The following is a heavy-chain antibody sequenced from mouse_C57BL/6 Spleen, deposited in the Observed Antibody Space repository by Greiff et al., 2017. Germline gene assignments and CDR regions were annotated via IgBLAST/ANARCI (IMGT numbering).Heavy chain of an antibody. CDR3: ARAIIYYDYHWYFDV. D-gene: IGHD2-4*01. CDR2: INPNNGGT. V-gene: IGHV1-18*01. J-gene: IGHJ1*03. CDR1: GYTFTDYN. Sequence: EVQLQQSGPELVKPGASVKIPCKASGYTFTDYNMDWVKQSHGKSLEWIGDINPNNGGTIYNQKFKGKATLTVDKSSSTAYMELRSLTSEDTAVYYCARAIIYYDYHWYFDVWGTGTTVTVSS.